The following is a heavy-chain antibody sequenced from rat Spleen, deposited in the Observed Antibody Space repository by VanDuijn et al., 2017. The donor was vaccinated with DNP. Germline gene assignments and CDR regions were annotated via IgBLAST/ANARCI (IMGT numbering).Heavy chain of an antibody. CDR2: ISSGGST. Sequence: QVQVKESGPGLVQPSQTLSLTCTVSGFSLTSYGVSWVRQPPGKGLEWIAAISSGGSTYFNSGLNARLSISRDTSKSQVFLIMNSLKSEDTAFYFCTRETGIIPLESWGLGIMVTVSS. CDR1: GFSLTSYG. V-gene: IGHV2S12*01. J-gene: IGHJ2*01. D-gene: IGHD1-4*01. CDR3: TRETGIIPLES.